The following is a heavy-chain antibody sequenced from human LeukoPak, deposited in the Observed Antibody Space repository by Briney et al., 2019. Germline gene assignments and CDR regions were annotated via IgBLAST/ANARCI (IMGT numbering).Heavy chain of an antibody. D-gene: IGHD2-8*01. CDR2: IYTSGST. J-gene: IGHJ5*02. CDR3: ARGGLYCTNGVCYTWFDP. V-gene: IGHV4-61*02. CDR1: GGSISSGSYY. Sequence: SETLSLTCTVSGGSISSGSYYWSWIRQPAGKGLEWIGRIYTSGSTIYNPSLKSRVTISVDTSKNQFSLKLSSVTAADTAVYYCARGGLYCTNGVCYTWFDPWGQGTLVTVSS.